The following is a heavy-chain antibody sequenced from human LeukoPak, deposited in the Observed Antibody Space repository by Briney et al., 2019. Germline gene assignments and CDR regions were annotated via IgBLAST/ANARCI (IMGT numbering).Heavy chain of an antibody. CDR1: GLNFDDSA. J-gene: IGHJ4*02. Sequence: GGSLRLSCVASGLNFDDSAMHWVRQAPGKGLEWVSLISADGGSTFSADSVKGRFSISRDNSKSSLYLQMNSLRSEDTAMYYCAKESGKFDYWGQGTLVAVSS. CDR3: AKESGKFDY. CDR2: ISADGGST. V-gene: IGHV3-43*02.